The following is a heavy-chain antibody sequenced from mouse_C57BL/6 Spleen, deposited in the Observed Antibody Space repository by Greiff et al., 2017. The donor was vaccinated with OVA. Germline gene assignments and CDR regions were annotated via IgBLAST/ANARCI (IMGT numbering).Heavy chain of an antibody. CDR2: IWSGGST. Sequence: VQLQQSGPGLVQPSQSLSITCTVSGFSLTSYGVHWVRQSPGKGLEWLGVIWSGGSTDYNAAFISRLSISKDNSKSQVFFKMNSLQADDTAIYYCARIYDYDGIFAYWGQGTLVTVSA. CDR3: ARIYDYDGIFAY. J-gene: IGHJ3*01. V-gene: IGHV2-2*01. CDR1: GFSLTSYG. D-gene: IGHD2-4*01.